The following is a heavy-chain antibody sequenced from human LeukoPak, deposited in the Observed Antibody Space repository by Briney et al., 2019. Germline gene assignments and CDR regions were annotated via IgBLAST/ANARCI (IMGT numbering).Heavy chain of an antibody. CDR2: INPNSGGT. CDR1: GYTFTGYN. J-gene: IGHJ4*02. Sequence: ASVKVSCKASGYTFTGYNMHWVRQAPGQGLEWMGWINPNSGGTNYAQKFQGRVTMTRDTSISTAYMELNRLRSDDTAVYYCAVIAAAGTQLDYWGQGTLVTVSS. D-gene: IGHD6-13*01. V-gene: IGHV1-2*02. CDR3: AVIAAAGTQLDY.